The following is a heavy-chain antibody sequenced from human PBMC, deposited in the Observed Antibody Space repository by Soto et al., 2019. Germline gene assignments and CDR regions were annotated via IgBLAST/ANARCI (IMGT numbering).Heavy chain of an antibody. CDR2: TIGSGGSS. CDR3: AKAGRYSGYDFFDS. J-gene: IGHJ4*02. Sequence: VGSLRLSCSASGFTFHNFAMSWVRQAPGKGLEWVSATIGSGGSSNYADSAKGRFAVSRDNTKSTLYLQMNALRAEDTAVYYCAKAGRYSGYDFFDSWGQGTLVTVSS. D-gene: IGHD5-12*01. V-gene: IGHV3-23*01. CDR1: GFTFHNFA.